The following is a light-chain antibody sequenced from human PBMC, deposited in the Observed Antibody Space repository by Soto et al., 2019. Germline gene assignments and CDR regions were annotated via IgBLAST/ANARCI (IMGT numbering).Light chain of an antibody. Sequence: DIQMTQSPSTLYASVGDRVTITCRASQSISSWLAWFQQKPGKAPKLLIYKASNLQSGVPSRFSGSESGTEFNLTIISLQPDDFATYYCQQYNPYSSTFGQGTKLEIK. J-gene: IGKJ2*01. V-gene: IGKV1-5*03. CDR2: KAS. CDR3: QQYNPYSST. CDR1: QSISSW.